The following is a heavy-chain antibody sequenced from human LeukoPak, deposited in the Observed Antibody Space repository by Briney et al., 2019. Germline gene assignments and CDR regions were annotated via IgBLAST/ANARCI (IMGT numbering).Heavy chain of an antibody. D-gene: IGHD3-22*01. CDR2: IYYSGST. Sequence: PSETLSLTCTVSGGSIRRGSHCWAWIRQPPGKGLEWIGSIYYSGSTYYNPSLENRVTISIDTSKNHFSLKLSSLSAADTSVYYCAKRDDSGGNLVDLWGQGTLVTVS. J-gene: IGHJ4*02. CDR3: AKRDDSGGNLVDL. V-gene: IGHV4-39*02. CDR1: GGSIRRGSHC.